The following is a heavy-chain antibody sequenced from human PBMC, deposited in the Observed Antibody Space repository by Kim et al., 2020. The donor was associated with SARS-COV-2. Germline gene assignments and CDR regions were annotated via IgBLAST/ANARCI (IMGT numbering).Heavy chain of an antibody. CDR3: ARHSGSYSDFLFDY. CDR2: ISGSGGST. D-gene: IGHD1-26*01. V-gene: IGHV3-23*01. Sequence: GGSLRLSCAASGFTFSSYAMSWVRQAPGKGLEWVSAISGSGGSTYYADSVKGRFTISRDNSKNTLYLQMNSLRAEDTAVYYCARHSGSYSDFLFDYWGQGTLVTVSS. J-gene: IGHJ4*02. CDR1: GFTFSSYA.